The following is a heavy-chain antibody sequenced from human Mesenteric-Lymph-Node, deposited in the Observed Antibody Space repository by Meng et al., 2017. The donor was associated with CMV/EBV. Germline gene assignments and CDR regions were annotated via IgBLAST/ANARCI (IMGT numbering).Heavy chain of an antibody. J-gene: IGHJ6*02. D-gene: IGHD2-2*02. CDR1: GGSISSYY. CDR2: IYYSGST. CDR3: ARGEFCSTSSCYNPSRYYYGLDV. Sequence: SETLSLTCTVSGGSISSYYWSWIRQPPGKGLEWIGYIYYSGSTNYNPSLKSRVTISVDTSKNQFSLKLSSVTAADTAVYYCARGEFCSTSSCYNPSRYYYGLDVWGQGTTVTVSS. V-gene: IGHV4-59*01.